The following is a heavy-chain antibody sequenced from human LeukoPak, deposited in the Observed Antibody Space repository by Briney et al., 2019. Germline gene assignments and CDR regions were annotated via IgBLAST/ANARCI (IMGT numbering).Heavy chain of an antibody. CDR2: ISSSSSYR. J-gene: IGHJ4*02. CDR1: GFTFSSYS. V-gene: IGHV3-21*01. Sequence: PGGSLRLSCAASGFTFSSYSMNWVRQAPGKGLEWVSSISSSSSYRYYADSVRGRFTISRDNAKNSLYLQMNSLRAEDTAVYYCAREDTTMADYWGQGTLVTVSS. CDR3: AREDTTMADY. D-gene: IGHD5-18*01.